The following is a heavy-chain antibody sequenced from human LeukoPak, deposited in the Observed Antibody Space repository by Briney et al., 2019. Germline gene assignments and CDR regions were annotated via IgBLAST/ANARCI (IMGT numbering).Heavy chain of an antibody. CDR1: GYTFTGYY. CDR2: INPNSGGT. V-gene: IGHV1-2*02. CDR3: ARVDMVRGVIEGYYFDY. D-gene: IGHD3-10*01. Sequence: ASVKVSCKASGYTFTGYYTHWVRQAPGQGLEWMGWINPNSGGTNYAQKFQGRVTMTRDTSISTAYMELSRLRSDDTAVYYCARVDMVRGVIEGYYFDYWGQGTLVTVSS. J-gene: IGHJ4*02.